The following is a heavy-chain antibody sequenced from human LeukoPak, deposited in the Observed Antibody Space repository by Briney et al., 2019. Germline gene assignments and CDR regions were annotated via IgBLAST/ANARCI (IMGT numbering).Heavy chain of an antibody. CDR2: IYYSGST. CDR3: ARRSDFDY. CDR1: GGSISSYY. V-gene: IGHV4-59*08. Sequence: SETLSLTCTVSGGSISSYYWSWIRQPPGKGLEWIGYIYYSGSTNYNPSLKSRVTISVDTSKNQFSLKLSSVTAADTAVYYCARRSDFDYWGQGTLVTVSS. J-gene: IGHJ4*02.